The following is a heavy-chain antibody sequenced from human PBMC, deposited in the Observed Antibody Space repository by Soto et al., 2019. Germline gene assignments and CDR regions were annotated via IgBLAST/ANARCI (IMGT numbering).Heavy chain of an antibody. J-gene: IGHJ6*02. CDR2: INGDGSNA. CDR3: ARGIQYRYGMDV. V-gene: IGHV3-74*01. Sequence: EVQVVESGGTLVHPEGSLRLSCAAAGFTFTNYWMHWVRQAPGKGLVWVSRINGDGSNAFYADSVKGRFTISRDNAKNTVYLQMNSLRAEDTALYYCARGIQYRYGMDVWGQGTTVTVSS. D-gene: IGHD4-4*01. CDR1: GFTFTNYW.